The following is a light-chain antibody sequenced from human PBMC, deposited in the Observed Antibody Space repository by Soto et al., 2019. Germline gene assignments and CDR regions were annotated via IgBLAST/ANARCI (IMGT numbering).Light chain of an antibody. J-gene: IGKJ4*01. CDR1: QSISSW. CDR3: KRYDSYPLS. V-gene: IGKV1-5*03. Sequence: DIQMTQSPSTLSASVGDRVTATCRASQSISSWLAWYQQKPGKAPKLLIYKAFSLESGVPSRFSGSGFGTEFTLTISSLQPNDFAPYYCKRYDSYPLSFGGGTKVDIK. CDR2: KAF.